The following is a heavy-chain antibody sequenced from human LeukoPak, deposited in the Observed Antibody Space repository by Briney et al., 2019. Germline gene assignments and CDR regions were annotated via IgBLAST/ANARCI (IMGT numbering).Heavy chain of an antibody. CDR1: GFTFDDYA. CDR3: AELGITMIGGV. CDR2: ISYNSGSI. Sequence: GRSLRLSCAASGFTFDDYAMHWVRQSPGKGLEWVSSISYNSGSIDYADSVKGRFTISRDNAKNSLYLQMNSLRAEDTAVYYCAELGITMIGGVWGKGTTVTISS. J-gene: IGHJ6*04. D-gene: IGHD3-10*02. V-gene: IGHV3-9*01.